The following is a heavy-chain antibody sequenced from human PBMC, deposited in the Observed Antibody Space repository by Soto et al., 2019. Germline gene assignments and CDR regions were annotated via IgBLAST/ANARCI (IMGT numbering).Heavy chain of an antibody. CDR2: IYHTGST. J-gene: IGHJ4*01. CDR3: ARHDGFSSGWIFDY. V-gene: IGHV4-39*01. Sequence: SETLSLTCTVSGGSISSGGYFWSWIRQHPGMGLEWIGYIYHTGSTYYNPSLKSRVTISVDTSNNQLSLKLRSVTAADTAVYYCARHDGFSSGWIFDYWGHGTLVTVSS. CDR1: GGSISSGGYF. D-gene: IGHD6-19*01.